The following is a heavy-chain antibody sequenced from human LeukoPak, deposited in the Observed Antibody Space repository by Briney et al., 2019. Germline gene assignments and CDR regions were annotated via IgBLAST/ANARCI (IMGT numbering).Heavy chain of an antibody. CDR1: GVSISSGDYY. CDR2: IYYTGNT. J-gene: IGHJ2*01. D-gene: IGHD3-22*01. V-gene: IGHV4-30-4*01. CDR3: ARELGVVRYDHDSGTYNSWYFDL. Sequence: PSETLSLTCSVSGVSISSGDYYWSWIRQPPGKGLEWIGYIYYTGNTFYNPSLQSRVSISRDTSKNQFSLKLNSVTAADTAIYYCARELGVVRYDHDSGTYNSWYFDLWGRGTLVTVSS.